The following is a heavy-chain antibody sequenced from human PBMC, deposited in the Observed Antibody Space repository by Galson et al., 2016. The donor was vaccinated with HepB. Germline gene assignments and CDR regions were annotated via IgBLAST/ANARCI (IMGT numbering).Heavy chain of an antibody. CDR3: ARGYTSGWYWFDP. Sequence: SVKVSCKVSGGTFSIYAISWVRQAPGQGLEWMGGIIPIFGTANYAQKFQGRVTITADKSTSTAYMELTSLRSEDTAVYYCARGYTSGWYWFDPWGQGTLVTVSS. CDR2: IIPIFGTA. D-gene: IGHD6-19*01. V-gene: IGHV1-69*06. J-gene: IGHJ5*02. CDR1: GGTFSIYA.